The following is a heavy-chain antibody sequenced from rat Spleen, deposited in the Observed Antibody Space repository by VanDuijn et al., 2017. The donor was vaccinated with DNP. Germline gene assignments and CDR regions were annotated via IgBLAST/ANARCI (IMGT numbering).Heavy chain of an antibody. CDR3: ATGSYFDY. Sequence: EVQLVETGGGLVQPGRSLKLSCVASGFTFSSYWMYWIRQAPTKGLEWVASITPSGDNTYYRDSIQGRFTISRDNAKSSLYLQMNSLKSEDTATYYCATGSYFDYWGQGVMVTVSS. D-gene: IGHD5-1*01. CDR1: GFTFSSYW. V-gene: IGHV5-19*01. CDR2: ITPSGDNT. J-gene: IGHJ2*01.